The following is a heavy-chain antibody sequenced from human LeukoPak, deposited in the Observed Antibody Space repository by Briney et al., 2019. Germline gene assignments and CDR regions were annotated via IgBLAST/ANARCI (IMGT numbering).Heavy chain of an antibody. CDR2: INPYSGGT. V-gene: IGHV1-2*02. CDR1: GYTFTDDY. Sequence: GASVKVSCKASGYTFTDDYMHWVRQAPGQGLEWMGWINPYSGGTSSAQKFQGRVTMTRDTSISTVYMQVSWLTSDDTAIYYCARADRLHGGPYLIGPWGQGTLVTVSS. J-gene: IGHJ5*02. D-gene: IGHD3-16*01. CDR3: ARADRLHGGPYLIGP.